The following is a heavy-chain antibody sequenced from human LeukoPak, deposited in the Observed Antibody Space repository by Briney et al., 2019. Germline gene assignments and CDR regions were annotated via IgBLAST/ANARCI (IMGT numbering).Heavy chain of an antibody. CDR1: GGSISSYY. D-gene: IGHD2-8*01. V-gene: IGHV4-59*12. J-gene: IGHJ5*02. CDR3: ARRYCTDGVCYLVS. CDR2: IYFTGST. Sequence: SETLSLTCTVSGGSISSYYWSWIRQPPGKGQEWSGYIYFTGSTNYNPSLKSRVTMSVDTSNNQFSLKLSSVTAADTAVYYCARRYCTDGVCYLVSWGQGTLVTVSS.